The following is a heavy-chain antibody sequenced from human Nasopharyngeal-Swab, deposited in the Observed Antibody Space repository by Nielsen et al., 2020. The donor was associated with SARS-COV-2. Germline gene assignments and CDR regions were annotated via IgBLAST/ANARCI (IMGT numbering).Heavy chain of an antibody. CDR1: GFTVSYNF. V-gene: IGHV3-53*01. CDR2: IYYGGAT. D-gene: IGHD5-24*01. CDR3: ARGSRDGYNQLLGPFDT. Sequence: LSLTCAVSGFTVSYNFMNWVRQAPGQGLEWLSVIYYGGATYYADSVKGRFTISRDNSKNTLYLQMNSLRVEDTALYYCARGSRDGYNQLLGPFDTWGQGTLVTVSS. J-gene: IGHJ4*02.